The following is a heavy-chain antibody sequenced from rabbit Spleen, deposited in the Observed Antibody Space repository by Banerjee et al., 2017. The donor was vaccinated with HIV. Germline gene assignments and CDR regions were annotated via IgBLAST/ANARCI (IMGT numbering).Heavy chain of an antibody. CDR2: IHTGSGST. Sequence: QSLEESGGDLVKPGASLTLTCTASGFSFSSSYYICWVRQAPGKGLEWIVCIHTGSGSTYYASWAKGRFTCSKTSSTTVTLQMTSLTVADTATYFCARDTGSSFSSYGMDLWGQGTLVTVS. D-gene: IGHD8-1*01. V-gene: IGHV1S40*01. J-gene: IGHJ6*01. CDR3: ARDTGSSFSSYGMDL. CDR1: GFSFSSSYY.